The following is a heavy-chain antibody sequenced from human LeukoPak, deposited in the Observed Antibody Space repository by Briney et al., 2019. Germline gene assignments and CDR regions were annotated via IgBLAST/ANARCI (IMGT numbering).Heavy chain of an antibody. J-gene: IGHJ5*02. CDR3: AKDPYPYGFRYNWFDP. CDR1: GFTFSSYA. D-gene: IGHD4-17*01. Sequence: GGSLRLSCAASGFTFSSYAMSWVRQAPGKGREWVSAISGSGGSTYYADSVKGRFTISRDNSKNTLYLQMNSLRAEDTAVYYCAKDPYPYGFRYNWFDPWGQGTLVTVSS. CDR2: ISGSGGST. V-gene: IGHV3-23*01.